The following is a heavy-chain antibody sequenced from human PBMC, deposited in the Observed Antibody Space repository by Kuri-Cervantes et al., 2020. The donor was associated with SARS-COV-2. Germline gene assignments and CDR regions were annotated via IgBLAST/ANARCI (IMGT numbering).Heavy chain of an antibody. V-gene: IGHV3-21*01. CDR3: ASQKYYDFWSGYHPHFDY. Sequence: GESLKISCIVSGGFISNSSYYWGWVRQAPGKGLEWVSSISSSSSYIYYADSVKGRFTISRDNAKNSLYLQMNSLRAEDTAVYYCASQKYYDFWSGYHPHFDYWGQGTLVTVSS. D-gene: IGHD3-3*01. CDR2: ISSSSSYI. J-gene: IGHJ4*02. CDR1: GGFISNSSYY.